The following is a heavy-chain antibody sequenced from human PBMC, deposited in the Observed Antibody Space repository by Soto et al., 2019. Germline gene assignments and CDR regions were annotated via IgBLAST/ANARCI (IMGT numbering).Heavy chain of an antibody. D-gene: IGHD6-19*01. CDR2: ISGSGGST. V-gene: IGHV3-23*01. J-gene: IGHJ4*02. CDR1: GFTFSNCA. CDR3: AKPFNTGWTRPDY. Sequence: EVQLLESGGGLVQPGGYLRLSCAASGFTFSNCAMTWVRQAPGKGLEWVSAISGSGGSTYYAGSVKGRFTISRDNSKNTLYLQMNSLRAEDTAVYYCAKPFNTGWTRPDYWGQGTLVTVSS.